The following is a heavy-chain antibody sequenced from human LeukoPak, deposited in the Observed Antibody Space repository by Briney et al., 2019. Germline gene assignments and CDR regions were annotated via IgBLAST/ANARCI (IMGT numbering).Heavy chain of an antibody. CDR2: IYYSGST. Sequence: SETLSLTCTVSGGYISSSNYYWGWIRQPPGKGLEWIGSIYYSGSTYYNPSLKSRVTISVDTSKNQFSLKLSSVTAADTAVYYCARLTSLPNYYFDYWGREPWSPSPQ. J-gene: IGHJ4*02. V-gene: IGHV4-39*01. CDR1: GGYISSSNYY. CDR3: ARLTSLPNYYFDY. D-gene: IGHD2-2*01.